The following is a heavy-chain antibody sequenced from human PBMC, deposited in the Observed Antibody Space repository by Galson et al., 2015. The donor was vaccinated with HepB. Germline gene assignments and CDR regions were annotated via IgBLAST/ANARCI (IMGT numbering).Heavy chain of an antibody. Sequence: SLRLSCAASGFTFSSYSMNWVRQAPGKGLEWVSYISSSSSTIYYADSVKGRFTISRDNAKNSLYLQMNSLRAEDTAVYYCARESDSSGYPNYFQHWGQGTLVTVSS. CDR2: ISSSSSTI. J-gene: IGHJ1*01. CDR1: GFTFSSYS. V-gene: IGHV3-48*04. CDR3: ARESDSSGYPNYFQH. D-gene: IGHD3-22*01.